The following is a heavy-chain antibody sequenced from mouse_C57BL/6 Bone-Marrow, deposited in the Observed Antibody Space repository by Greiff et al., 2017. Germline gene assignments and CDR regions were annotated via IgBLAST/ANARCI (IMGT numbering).Heavy chain of an antibody. CDR3: ARQGRTGWFAY. Sequence: EVKLMESGGDLVKPGGFLKLSCAASGFTFSSYGTSWVRQTPYKRPEWVATISSGGSYTYYPDSVKGRFTISRDNAKSTLYLQMSSLKSEDKALYYCARQGRTGWFAYWGQGTLVTVSA. CDR2: ISSGGSYT. CDR1: GFTFSSYG. D-gene: IGHD4-1*01. J-gene: IGHJ3*01. V-gene: IGHV5-6*01.